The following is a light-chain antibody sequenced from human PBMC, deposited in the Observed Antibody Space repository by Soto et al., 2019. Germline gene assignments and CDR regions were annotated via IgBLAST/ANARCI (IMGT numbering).Light chain of an antibody. CDR3: QQYDSSRT. CDR1: QSVDSRF. Sequence: EIVLTQSPGTLSLSPGERATLSCRASQSVDSRFLAWYQQKPGQAHRLLMYGASIRATGFPDRFSGSGSGTDFNLSIRRLEPEDFAVYYCQQYDSSRTFGQGTKVEMK. J-gene: IGKJ1*01. CDR2: GAS. V-gene: IGKV3-20*01.